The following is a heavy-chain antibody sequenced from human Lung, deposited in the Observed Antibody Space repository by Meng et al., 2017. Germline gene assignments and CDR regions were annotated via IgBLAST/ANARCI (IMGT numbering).Heavy chain of an antibody. Sequence: VQPGGAGAEVNEPGALVKVPCKASGYTFTSQGISGVRQAPGQGLEWMGWISAYNRNTNYAQKLQGRVTMTTDTSTSTAYMELRSLRSDDTAVYYCARLRAKEHDYWGQGTLVTVSS. CDR2: ISAYNRNT. CDR3: ARLRAKEHDY. V-gene: IGHV1-18*01. J-gene: IGHJ4*02. D-gene: IGHD1/OR15-1a*01. CDR1: GYTFTSQG.